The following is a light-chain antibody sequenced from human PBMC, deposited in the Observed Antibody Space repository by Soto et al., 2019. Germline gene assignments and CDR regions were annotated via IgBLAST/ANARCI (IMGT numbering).Light chain of an antibody. V-gene: IGKV3-20*01. J-gene: IGKJ4*01. CDR2: AAS. CDR3: QQYGGSPT. CDR1: QSVSSSY. Sequence: EIVLTQSPGTLSLSPGERATLSCRASQSVSSSYLAWYQQKPGQAPRLLIYAASSSATAIPDRFSGSGSGTDFTLTISRLEPEDFAVYYCQQYGGSPTFGGGTKVEIK.